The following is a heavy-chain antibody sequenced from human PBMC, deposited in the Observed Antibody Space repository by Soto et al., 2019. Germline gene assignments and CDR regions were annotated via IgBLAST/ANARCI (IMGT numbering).Heavy chain of an antibody. J-gene: IGHJ4*02. CDR3: ARTVVVVPAAIMTGGYYFDY. CDR2: IIPILGTA. Sequence: SVKVSCKASGGTFSSYAISWVRQAPGQGLEWMGGIIPILGTANYAQKFQGRVTITADESTSTAYMELSSLRSEDTAVYYCARTVVVVPAAIMTGGYYFDYWGQGTLVTVSS. D-gene: IGHD2-2*02. CDR1: GGTFSSYA. V-gene: IGHV1-69*13.